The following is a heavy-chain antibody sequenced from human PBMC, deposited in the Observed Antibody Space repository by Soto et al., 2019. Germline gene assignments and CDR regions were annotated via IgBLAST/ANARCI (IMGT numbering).Heavy chain of an antibody. J-gene: IGHJ4*02. CDR3: ARSLVYYGSGSQFAY. Sequence: AGGLLRVWYGVVGGTFGGLGSSCIRKNPGKGLEWVSYISSSSSTIYYADSVKGRFTISRDNAKNSLYLQMNSLRAEDTAVYYCARSLVYYGSGSQFAYWGQRTLVIVFS. CDR1: GGTFGGLG. V-gene: IGHV3-48*01. CDR2: ISSSSSTI. D-gene: IGHD3-10*01.